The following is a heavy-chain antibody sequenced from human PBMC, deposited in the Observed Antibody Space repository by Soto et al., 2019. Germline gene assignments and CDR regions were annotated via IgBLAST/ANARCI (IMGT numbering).Heavy chain of an antibody. D-gene: IGHD3-10*01. Sequence: QVQLVESGGGVVQPGRSLRLSCAASGFTFSNYGMHWVRQAPGKGLEWVAVIWYDGSNKYYGDSVKGRFTISRDNSKNTLYLQMNSLRAEDTAVYYCARDRGFGETLPDYWGQGTLVTASS. J-gene: IGHJ4*02. CDR2: IWYDGSNK. CDR3: ARDRGFGETLPDY. CDR1: GFTFSNYG. V-gene: IGHV3-33*01.